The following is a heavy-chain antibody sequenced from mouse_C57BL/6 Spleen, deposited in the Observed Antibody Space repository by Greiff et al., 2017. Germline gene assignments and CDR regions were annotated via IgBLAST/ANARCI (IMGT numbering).Heavy chain of an antibody. CDR3: ARAYYGSSGAWFAY. D-gene: IGHD1-1*01. Sequence: EVQLQQSGPELVKPGASVKISCKASGYTFTDYYMNWVKQSHGKSLEWIGDINPNNGGTGYNQKFKGKATLAVDKSTSTAYMELRSLTSEDSAVYYCARAYYGSSGAWFAYWGQGTLVTVSA. J-gene: IGHJ3*01. CDR1: GYTFTDYY. V-gene: IGHV1-26*01. CDR2: INPNNGGT.